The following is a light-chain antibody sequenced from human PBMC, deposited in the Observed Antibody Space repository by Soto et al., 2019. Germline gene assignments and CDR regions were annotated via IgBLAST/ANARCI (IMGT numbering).Light chain of an antibody. CDR1: RSDVGSYNL. J-gene: IGLJ1*01. Sequence: SALTQPASVSGSPGQSITISCTGTRSDVGSYNLVSWYQQHPGKAPKLMIYEGSKRPSGVSNRFSGSKSGNTASLTISGLQAEDEADYYCCSYAGSSTYVFGTGTKLTVL. CDR2: EGS. CDR3: CSYAGSSTYV. V-gene: IGLV2-23*01.